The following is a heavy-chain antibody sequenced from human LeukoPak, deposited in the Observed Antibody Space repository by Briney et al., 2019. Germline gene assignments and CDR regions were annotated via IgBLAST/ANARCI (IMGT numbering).Heavy chain of an antibody. J-gene: IGHJ4*02. Sequence: GSLRLSCAASGFTFSSYSMNWVRQAPGEGLEWVSSISSSSSYIYYADSVKGRFTISRDNSKNTLYLQMNSLRAEDTAVYYCARGVGDSSGYYYYFDYWGQGTLVTVSS. CDR3: ARGVGDSSGYYYYFDY. CDR1: GFTFSSYS. V-gene: IGHV3-21*01. D-gene: IGHD3-22*01. CDR2: ISSSSSYI.